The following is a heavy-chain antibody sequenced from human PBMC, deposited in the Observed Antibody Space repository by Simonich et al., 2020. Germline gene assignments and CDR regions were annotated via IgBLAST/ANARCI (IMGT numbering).Heavy chain of an antibody. CDR1: GGSISSSSYY. CDR2: IYYSGST. V-gene: IGHV4-39*01. CDR3: ARHAGFAFDI. D-gene: IGHD6-13*01. Sequence: QLQLQESGPGLVKPSETLSLTCTVSGGSISSSSYYWGWIRQPPGKGLEWSGSIYYSGSTYYNPSLKSRVTISVDTSKNQFSLKLSSVTAADTVVYYCARHAGFAFDIWGQGTMVTVSS. J-gene: IGHJ3*02.